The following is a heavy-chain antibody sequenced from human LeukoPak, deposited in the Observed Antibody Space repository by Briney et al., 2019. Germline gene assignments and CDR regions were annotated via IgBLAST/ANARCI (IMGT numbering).Heavy chain of an antibody. V-gene: IGHV3-48*02. CDR3: ARDKASSY. Sequence: ETLSLTCAVSGGSISSDGYSWSWIRQPPGKGLEWVSYISSSSSTIYYADSVKGRFTISRDNAKNSLYLQMNSLRDEDTAVYYCARDKASSYWGQGTLVTVSS. J-gene: IGHJ4*02. D-gene: IGHD5/OR15-5a*01. CDR2: ISSSSSTI. CDR1: GGSISSDGYS.